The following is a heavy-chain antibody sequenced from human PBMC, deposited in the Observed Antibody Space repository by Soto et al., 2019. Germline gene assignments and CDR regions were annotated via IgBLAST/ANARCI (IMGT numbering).Heavy chain of an antibody. CDR1: GDSVSSNSAA. V-gene: IGHV6-1*01. CDR2: TYYMYKWYS. J-gene: IGHJ3*02. Sequence: PSHTLSITCAMSGDSVSSNSAALNWIRQCPSRGLEWLGRTYYMYKWYSDYAVSVKSRITINPDTSKNQFSLQMNSVTPEDTAVYYCARGRIVGATNAFDIWGQGTMVTVSS. D-gene: IGHD1-26*01. CDR3: ARGRIVGATNAFDI.